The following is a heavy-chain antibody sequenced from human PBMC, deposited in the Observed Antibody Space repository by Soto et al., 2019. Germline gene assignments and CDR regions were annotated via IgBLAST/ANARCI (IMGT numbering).Heavy chain of an antibody. CDR2: IYYSGGT. V-gene: IGHV4-39*02. D-gene: IGHD7-27*01. CDR3: ARRWGTYFDF. J-gene: IGHJ4*02. CDR1: GASISSSSYY. Sequence: SETLSLTCTVSGASISSSSYYWGWIRQPPGKGLEWIGSIYYSGGTYYNPSLKSRVTISVDTSKNHFSLKVSSVTAADTAVYYCARRWGTYFDFWGQGTLVTVSS.